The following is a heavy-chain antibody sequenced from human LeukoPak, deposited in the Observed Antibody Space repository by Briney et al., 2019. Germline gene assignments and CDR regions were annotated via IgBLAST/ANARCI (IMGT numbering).Heavy chain of an antibody. CDR1: SYSIPIGYY. CDR3: ARQVATEGEWAFDI. Sequence: SETLSLTCSVSSYSIPIGYYWGWIRQPPGKGLEWIGSINLSGHIYYNPSLKSRVTISVDTSKNQFSLKVSSVTAGDTAVYYCARQVATEGEWAFDIWGQGTMVTASS. CDR2: INLSGHI. D-gene: IGHD5-12*01. V-gene: IGHV4-38-2*02. J-gene: IGHJ3*02.